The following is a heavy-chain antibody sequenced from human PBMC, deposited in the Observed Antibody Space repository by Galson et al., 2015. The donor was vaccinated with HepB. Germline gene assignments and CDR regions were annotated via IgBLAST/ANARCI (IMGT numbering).Heavy chain of an antibody. V-gene: IGHV5-10-1*01. CDR2: IDPSDSYT. CDR1: GYSFTSYW. J-gene: IGHJ6*02. D-gene: IGHD3-3*01. Sequence: QSGAEVKKPGESLRISCKGSGYSFTSYWISWVRQMPGKGLEWMGRIDPSDSYTNYSPSFQGHVTISADKSISTAYLQWSSLKASDTAVYYCARVISQGTVFGVVIPLTYGMDVWGQGTTVTVSS. CDR3: ARVISQGTVFGVVIPLTYGMDV.